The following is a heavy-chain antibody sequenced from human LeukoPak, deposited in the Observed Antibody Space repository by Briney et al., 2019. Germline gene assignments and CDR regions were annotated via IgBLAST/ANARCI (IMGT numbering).Heavy chain of an antibody. CDR3: ASPLGGFDN. CDR1: GGSISSSNYY. Sequence: KPSETLSLTCTVSGGSISSSNYYWGWIRQPPGKGLEWIGSIYYTGSTHYNSSLKSQVTMSVDTSKNQFSLKLSSVTAADTAVYYCASPLGGFDNWGQGTLVTVSS. V-gene: IGHV4-39*01. CDR2: IYYTGST. J-gene: IGHJ4*02. D-gene: IGHD3-16*01.